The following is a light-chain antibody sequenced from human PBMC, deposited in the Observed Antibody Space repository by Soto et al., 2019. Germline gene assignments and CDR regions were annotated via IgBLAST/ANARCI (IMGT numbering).Light chain of an antibody. Sequence: DIQMTRAAKTRSASVGHRVTINCRASQTISSWLAWYQQKPGKAPKLLIYKASTLKSGVPSRFSGSGSGTEFTLTFSSLQPDDFATYYCQLYNRYSEAVGQGTKVDIK. CDR2: KAS. J-gene: IGKJ1*01. CDR1: QTISSW. V-gene: IGKV1-5*03. CDR3: QLYNRYSEA.